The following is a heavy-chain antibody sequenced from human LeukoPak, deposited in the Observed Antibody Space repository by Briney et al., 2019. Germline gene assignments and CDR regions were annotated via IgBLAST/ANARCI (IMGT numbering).Heavy chain of an antibody. CDR3: ARPYYYDSSGFLYYFDY. D-gene: IGHD3-22*01. CDR2: ISGSGGST. Sequence: GGSLRLSCAASGFTFSSYAMSWVRQAPGKGLEWVSAISGSGGSTYYADSVKGRFTISRDNSKNTLYLQMNSLRAEDTAVYYCARPYYYDSSGFLYYFDYWGQGTLVTVSS. V-gene: IGHV3-23*01. J-gene: IGHJ4*02. CDR1: GFTFSSYA.